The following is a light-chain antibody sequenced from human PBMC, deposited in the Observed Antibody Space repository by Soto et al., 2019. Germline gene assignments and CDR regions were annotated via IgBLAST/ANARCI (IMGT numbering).Light chain of an antibody. CDR3: QHCDYLPI. J-gene: IGKJ3*01. CDR2: DAS. Sequence: DIQMTQSPSSLSASVGDRVTITCQASHDITSFLKWYQHKPGRAPKLLIYDASILEAGVPTRFSGSGSGTHFTFTSSSLQPEDVATYYCQHCDYLPIFGPGTTVDFK. V-gene: IGKV1-33*01. CDR1: HDITSF.